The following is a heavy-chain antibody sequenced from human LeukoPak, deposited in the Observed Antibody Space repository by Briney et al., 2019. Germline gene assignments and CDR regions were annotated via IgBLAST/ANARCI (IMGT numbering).Heavy chain of an antibody. CDR3: NVRWGPNSDY. D-gene: IGHD7-27*01. Sequence: GGSLRLSCAASGFTFSIFWMHWVRQTPGKGLVWVSRISSDGSTTHYADSVKGRFTISRDNAKNTLFLHMNSRRAEGTAVYYWNVRWGPNSDYWGQGTLVTVSS. CDR2: ISSDGSTT. CDR1: GFTFSIFW. V-gene: IGHV3-74*01. J-gene: IGHJ4*02.